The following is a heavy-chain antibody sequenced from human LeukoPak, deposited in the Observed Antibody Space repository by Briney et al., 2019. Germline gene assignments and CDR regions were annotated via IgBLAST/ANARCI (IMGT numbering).Heavy chain of an antibody. CDR2: IYYSGST. V-gene: IGHV4-38-2*02. Sequence: SETLCLTCTVSGYSISSGYYWGWIRQPPGKGLEGIGSIYYSGSTYYNQSLKSRVTISVETSKNKFSLKMSSVTAADTAVYYGARVWAVRGGIGPPRGDAFDIWGQGTMVTVSS. J-gene: IGHJ3*02. CDR3: ARVWAVRGGIGPPRGDAFDI. CDR1: GYSISSGYY. D-gene: IGHD3-10*01.